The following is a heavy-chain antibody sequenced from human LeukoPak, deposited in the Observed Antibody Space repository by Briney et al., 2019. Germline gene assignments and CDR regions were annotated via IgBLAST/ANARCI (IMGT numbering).Heavy chain of an antibody. V-gene: IGHV3-7*01. CDR2: IRQDGDLK. Sequence: GGSLRLSCTGSGFTFSSYWMSWVRQAPGKGLEWVANIRQDGDLKHYVDSVRGRFTISRDNAENSLYLQMNSLRAEDTAIHYCAKDRDYYDSSGAPVAFDIWGQGTMVTVSS. J-gene: IGHJ3*02. CDR3: AKDRDYYDSSGAPVAFDI. D-gene: IGHD3-22*01. CDR1: GFTFSSYW.